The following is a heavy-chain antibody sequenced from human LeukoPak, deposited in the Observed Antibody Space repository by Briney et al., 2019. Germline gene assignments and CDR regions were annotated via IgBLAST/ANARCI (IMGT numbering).Heavy chain of an antibody. D-gene: IGHD3-3*01. V-gene: IGHV3-23*01. CDR1: GCTFSSYA. Sequence: GGSLRLSCAASGCTFSSYAMSWVRQAPGKGLEWVSAISGSGGSTYYADSVKGRFTISRDNSKNTLYLQMNSLRAEDTAVYYCARDQDIYDFWSGYYLAYDYWGQGTLVTVSS. CDR3: ARDQDIYDFWSGYYLAYDY. CDR2: ISGSGGST. J-gene: IGHJ4*02.